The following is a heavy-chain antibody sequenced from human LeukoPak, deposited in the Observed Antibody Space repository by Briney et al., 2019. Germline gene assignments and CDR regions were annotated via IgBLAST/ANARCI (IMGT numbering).Heavy chain of an antibody. CDR3: AKEDRIAVARSHPDY. J-gene: IGHJ4*02. CDR1: GFTFSSYA. D-gene: IGHD6-19*01. Sequence: PGGSLRLFCAASGFTFSSYAMSWVRQAPGKGVEWVSAISGSGGSTYYADSVKGRFTISRDNSKNTLYLQMNSLRAEDTAVYYCAKEDRIAVARSHPDYWGQGTLVTVSS. CDR2: ISGSGGST. V-gene: IGHV3-23*01.